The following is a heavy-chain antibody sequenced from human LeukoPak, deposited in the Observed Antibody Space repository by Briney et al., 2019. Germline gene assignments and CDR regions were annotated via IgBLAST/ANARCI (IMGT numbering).Heavy chain of an antibody. Sequence: GGSLRLSCAASGFTFSSYAMHWVRQAPGKGLEWVAVISYDGSNKYYADSVKGRFTISRDNSKNTLYLQMNSLRAEDTAVYYCARESGYGKDAFDIWGQGTMVTVSS. CDR1: GFTFSSYA. D-gene: IGHD5-12*01. CDR2: ISYDGSNK. J-gene: IGHJ3*02. CDR3: ARESGYGKDAFDI. V-gene: IGHV3-30-3*01.